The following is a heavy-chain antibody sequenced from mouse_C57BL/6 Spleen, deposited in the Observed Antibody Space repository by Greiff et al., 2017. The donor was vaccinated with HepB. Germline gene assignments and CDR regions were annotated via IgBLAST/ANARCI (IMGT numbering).Heavy chain of an antibody. J-gene: IGHJ4*01. D-gene: IGHD2-4*01. CDR3: ARTGYDYDGDAMDY. CDR1: GFSLTSYG. CDR2: IWSGGST. V-gene: IGHV2-2*01. Sequence: VQLQQSGPGLVQPSQSLSITCTVSGFSLTSYGVHWVRQSPGKGLEWLGVIWSGGSTDYNAAFISRLSISKDNSKSQVFFKMNSLQADDTAIYYCARTGYDYDGDAMDYWGQGTSVTVSS.